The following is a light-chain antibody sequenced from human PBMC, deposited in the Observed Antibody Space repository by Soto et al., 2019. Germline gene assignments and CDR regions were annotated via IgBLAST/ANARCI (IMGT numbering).Light chain of an antibody. CDR3: SSYRSSSTYV. J-gene: IGLJ1*01. CDR2: AVT. V-gene: IGLV2-14*01. CDR1: SSDVGSYNY. Sequence: QSVLTQPASVSGSPGQSITISCTGTSSDVGSYNYVSWHQQHPGQAPKLMIYAVTNRASGIPDRFSASKSGNTASLTISGLQAGDEADYYCSSYRSSSTYVFGTGTKLTVL.